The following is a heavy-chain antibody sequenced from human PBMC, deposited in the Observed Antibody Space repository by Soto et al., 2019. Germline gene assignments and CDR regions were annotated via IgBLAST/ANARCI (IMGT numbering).Heavy chain of an antibody. CDR3: ARENGAVAQAHYYYGVDV. J-gene: IGHJ6*02. Sequence: SQTLSLTCVISGDTVSSNSATWNWIRQSPSRGLEWLGRTYYRSKWFNDYAVSVKSRLTINPDTSKNQFSLQLNSVTPDDTAVYYCARENGAVAQAHYYYGVDVWGQGTTVTVSS. V-gene: IGHV6-1*01. CDR1: GDTVSSNSAT. D-gene: IGHD3-16*01. CDR2: TYYRSKWFN.